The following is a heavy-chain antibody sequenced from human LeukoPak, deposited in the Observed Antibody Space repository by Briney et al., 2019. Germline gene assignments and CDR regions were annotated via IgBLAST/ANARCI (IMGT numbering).Heavy chain of an antibody. D-gene: IGHD3-10*01. CDR1: GFTFSSFS. CDR3: VKTYCSITRCSPGFDS. Sequence: GGSLRLSCAASGFTFSSFSMNWVRQAPGKGLEWVSYIRTSGTNTDYTGSVKGRFTISRDNSLNTLFLQMDNLRAEDTAVYYCVKTYCSITRCSPGFDSWGQGTLVTVSS. J-gene: IGHJ4*02. V-gene: IGHV3-48*01. CDR2: IRTSGTNT.